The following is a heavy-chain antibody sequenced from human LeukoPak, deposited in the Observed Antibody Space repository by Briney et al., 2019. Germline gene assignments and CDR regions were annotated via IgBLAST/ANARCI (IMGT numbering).Heavy chain of an antibody. Sequence: GGSLRLSCAASGFTFSSYGMHWVRQAPGKGLEWVAFIRYDGSNKYYADSVKGRFTISRDNSKNTLYLQMNSLRAEDTAVYYCAKEEWLQLIDYWGQGTLVTVSS. V-gene: IGHV3-30*02. CDR2: IRYDGSNK. J-gene: IGHJ4*02. CDR3: AKEEWLQLIDY. CDR1: GFTFSSYG. D-gene: IGHD5-24*01.